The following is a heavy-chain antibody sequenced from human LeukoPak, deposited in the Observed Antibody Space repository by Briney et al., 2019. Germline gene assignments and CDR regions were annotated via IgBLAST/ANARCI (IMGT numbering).Heavy chain of an antibody. CDR3: AKDLGGVVVVPAAFDY. V-gene: IGHV3-30*18. CDR2: ISYDGSNK. CDR1: GFTFSSYG. J-gene: IGHJ4*02. D-gene: IGHD2-2*01. Sequence: GRSLRLSCAASGFTFSSYGMHWVRQAPGKGLEWVAVISYDGSNKYYADSVKGRFTIPRDNSKNTLYLQMNSLRAEDTAVFYCAKDLGGVVVVPAAFDYWGQGTLVTVSS.